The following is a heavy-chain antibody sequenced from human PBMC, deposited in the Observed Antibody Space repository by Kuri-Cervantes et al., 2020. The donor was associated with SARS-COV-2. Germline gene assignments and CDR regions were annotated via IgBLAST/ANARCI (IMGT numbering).Heavy chain of an antibody. CDR1: GFTFSSYD. D-gene: IGHD3-22*01. CDR3: ARGYYDSSGYPLGWYFDL. V-gene: IGHV3-13*04. Sequence: GGSLRLSCAASGFTFSSYDMLWVRQATGKGLEWVSAIGAAGDTYYPGSVKGRFTISRENAKNSLYLQMNSLRAGDTAVYYCARGYYDSSGYPLGWYFDLWGRGTLVTVSS. CDR2: IGAAGDT. J-gene: IGHJ2*01.